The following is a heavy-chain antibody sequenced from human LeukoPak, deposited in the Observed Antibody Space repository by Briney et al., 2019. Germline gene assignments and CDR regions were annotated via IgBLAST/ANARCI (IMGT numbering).Heavy chain of an antibody. CDR1: GFSFSNYW. V-gene: IGHV3-74*01. D-gene: IGHD1-1*01. CDR3: ARADNWQSGGA. CDR2: INSDGSYT. Sequence: QPGGSLLLSCVASGFSFSNYWMYLGRPAPGKGLVWVSRINSDGSYTDYADSAKGRFTISRDNDKDTLYLQMNSLRADDTAVYYCARADNWQSGGAWGQGTLVTVSS. J-gene: IGHJ5*02.